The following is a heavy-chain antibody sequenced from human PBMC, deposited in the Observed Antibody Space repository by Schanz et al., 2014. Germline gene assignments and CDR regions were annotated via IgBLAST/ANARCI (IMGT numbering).Heavy chain of an antibody. J-gene: IGHJ5*02. Sequence: QVQLVESGGGLVKPGGSLRLSCAASGFTFSDYYMSWIRQAPGKGLEWVSRMIGSGSSVFYADSVKGRLTISRDNSKNTLYLQMNSLRVEDTAVYYCARQPGRITVSGVVSNWFDPWGQGTLVTVSS. CDR2: MIGSGSSV. V-gene: IGHV3-11*01. D-gene: IGHD3-3*01. CDR1: GFTFSDYY. CDR3: ARQPGRITVSGVVSNWFDP.